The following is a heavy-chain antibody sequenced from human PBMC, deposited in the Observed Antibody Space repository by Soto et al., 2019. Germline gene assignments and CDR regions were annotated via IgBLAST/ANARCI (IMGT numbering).Heavy chain of an antibody. CDR1: GFIYSTYA. CDR3: ASYRATYPVASPQDS. J-gene: IGHJ4*02. Sequence: QVQLVESGGGVVQPGRSLRLSCAASGFIYSTYAMHWVRQAPGKGLECVALIWYDGSNKYYADSVKGRFTISRDNSKNTQCLQMDSLTAEYTAIYYCASYRATYPVASPQDSWGQGTLVTVSS. CDR2: IWYDGSNK. V-gene: IGHV3-33*01. D-gene: IGHD4-4*01.